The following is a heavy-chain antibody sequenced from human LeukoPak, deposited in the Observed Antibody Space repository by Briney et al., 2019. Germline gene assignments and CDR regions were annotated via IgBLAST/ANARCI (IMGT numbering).Heavy chain of an antibody. CDR3: ARGLVDSYGYATPLYGMDV. J-gene: IGHJ6*02. CDR2: IYSGGST. D-gene: IGHD5-18*01. CDR1: GFTVSSNY. Sequence: PGGSLRLSCAASGFTVSSNYMSWVRQAPGKGLEWVSVIYSGGSTYYADSVKGRFTISRDNSKNTLYLQMNSLRAEDTAVYYCARGLVDSYGYATPLYGMDVWGQGTTVTVSS. V-gene: IGHV3-53*01.